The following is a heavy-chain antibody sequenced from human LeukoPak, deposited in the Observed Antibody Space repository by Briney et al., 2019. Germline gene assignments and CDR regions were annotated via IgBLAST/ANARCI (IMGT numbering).Heavy chain of an antibody. D-gene: IGHD3-22*01. J-gene: IGHJ4*02. CDR3: AKDRSITMIVVVIRDFDY. CDR2: ISGSGGST. Sequence: GGSLRLSCAASGFTFSSSAMSWVRQAPGKGLEWVSAISGSGGSTYYADSVKGRFTISRDNSKNTLYLQMNSLRAEDTAVYYCAKDRSITMIVVVIRDFDYWGQGTLVTVSS. V-gene: IGHV3-23*01. CDR1: GFTFSSSA.